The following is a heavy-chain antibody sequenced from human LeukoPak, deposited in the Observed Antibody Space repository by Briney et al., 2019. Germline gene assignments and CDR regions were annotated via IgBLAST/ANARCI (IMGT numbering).Heavy chain of an antibody. CDR1: GYSFTSYW. CDR3: ARLGSIAARPNWFDP. D-gene: IGHD6-6*01. Sequence: GESLKISCKGSGYSFTSYWIGWVRQMPGKGLEWMGIIYPGDSDTRYSPSFQGQVTISADESISTAYLQWSSLKASDTAMYYCARLGSIAARPNWFDPWVQATLVTVSS. CDR2: IYPGDSDT. V-gene: IGHV5-51*01. J-gene: IGHJ5*02.